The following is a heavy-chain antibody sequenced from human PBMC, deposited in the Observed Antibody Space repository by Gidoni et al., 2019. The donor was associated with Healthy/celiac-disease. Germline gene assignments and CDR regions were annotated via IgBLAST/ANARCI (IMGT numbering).Heavy chain of an antibody. J-gene: IGHJ4*02. D-gene: IGHD3-22*01. CDR3: ARDLGARAWLLPYY. CDR1: GSTFSSYG. V-gene: IGHV3-33*01. Sequence: QVQLVESGGGVVQPGRSLSLSGAASGSTFSSYGLHWVRQAPGKGLEWVAVIWYDGSNKYYADSVKGRFTISRDNSKNTLYLQMNSLRAEDTAVYYCARDLGARAWLLPYYWGQGTLVTVSS. CDR2: IWYDGSNK.